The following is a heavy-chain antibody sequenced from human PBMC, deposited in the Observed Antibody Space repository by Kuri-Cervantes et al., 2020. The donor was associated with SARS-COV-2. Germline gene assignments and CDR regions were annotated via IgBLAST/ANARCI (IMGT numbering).Heavy chain of an antibody. V-gene: IGHV3-48*01. J-gene: IGHJ5*02. CDR3: AKDAGYSSSWYVGGSIWFDP. CDR1: GFTFSSYS. CDR2: ISSSSSTI. D-gene: IGHD6-13*01. Sequence: LSLTCAASGFTFSSYSMNWVRQAPGKGLEWVSYISSSSSTIYYADSVKGRFTISRDNSKNTLYLQMNSLRAEDTAVYYCAKDAGYSSSWYVGGSIWFDPWGQGTLVTVSS.